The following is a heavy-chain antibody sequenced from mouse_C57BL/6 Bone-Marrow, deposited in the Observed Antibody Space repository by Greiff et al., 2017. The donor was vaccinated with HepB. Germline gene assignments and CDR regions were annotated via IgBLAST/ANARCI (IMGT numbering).Heavy chain of an antibody. Sequence: EVQLQQSVAELVRPGASVKLSCTASGFNIKNTYMHWVKQRPEQGLEWIGRIDPANGNTKYAPNFQGKATITADTSSNTAYLQLSSLTSEDTAIYYCAVTTVVATSADAMDYWGQGTSVTVSS. V-gene: IGHV14-3*01. J-gene: IGHJ4*01. D-gene: IGHD1-1*01. CDR2: IDPANGNT. CDR3: AVTTVVATSADAMDY. CDR1: GFNIKNTY.